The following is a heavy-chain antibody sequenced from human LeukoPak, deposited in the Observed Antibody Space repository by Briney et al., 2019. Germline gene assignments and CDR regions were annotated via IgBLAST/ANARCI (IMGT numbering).Heavy chain of an antibody. V-gene: IGHV3-11*04. D-gene: IGHD5-24*01. Sequence: SGGSLRLSCAASGFTFSDYYMSRIRQAPGKGLEWVSYISSSGSTIYYADSVKGRFTISRDNAKNSLYLQMNSLRAEDTAVYYCARIRRDGYNLLDYWGQGTLVTVSS. CDR3: ARIRRDGYNLLDY. J-gene: IGHJ4*02. CDR1: GFTFSDYY. CDR2: ISSSGSTI.